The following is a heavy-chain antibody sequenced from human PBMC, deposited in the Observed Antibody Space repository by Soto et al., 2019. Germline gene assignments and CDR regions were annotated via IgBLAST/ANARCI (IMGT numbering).Heavy chain of an antibody. CDR1: GFTFSSYA. V-gene: IGHV3-30-3*01. CDR3: AREGLGYSSSWYDKGFDP. Sequence: RLSCAASGFTFSSYAMHWVRQAPGKGLEWVAVISYDGSNKYYADSVKGRFTISRDNSKNTLYLQMNSLRAEDTAVYYCAREGLGYSSSWYDKGFDPWGQGTLVTVSS. CDR2: ISYDGSNK. D-gene: IGHD6-13*01. J-gene: IGHJ5*02.